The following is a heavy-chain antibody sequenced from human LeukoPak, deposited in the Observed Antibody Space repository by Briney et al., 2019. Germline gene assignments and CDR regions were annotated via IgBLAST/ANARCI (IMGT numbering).Heavy chain of an antibody. D-gene: IGHD3-22*01. Sequence: GASVKVSCKASGYTFTGYYMHWVRQAPGQGLEWMGWINPNSGGTNYAQKFQGRVTMPRDTSISTAYMELSRLRSDDTAVYYCAGVSLHLRYYYDSSGYYYDYWGQGTLVTVSS. J-gene: IGHJ4*02. V-gene: IGHV1-2*02. CDR3: AGVSLHLRYYYDSSGYYYDY. CDR1: GYTFTGYY. CDR2: INPNSGGT.